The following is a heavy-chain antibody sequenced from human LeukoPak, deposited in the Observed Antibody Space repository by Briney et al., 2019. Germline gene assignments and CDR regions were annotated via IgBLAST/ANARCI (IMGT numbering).Heavy chain of an antibody. CDR1: GGFISSYY. D-gene: IGHD4-11*01. CDR3: ARHGEAVTLRNNLGY. Sequence: SETLSLTCTVSGGFISSYYWNWIRQPPRKGLEWIGYIFYSGSTNYNPSLKSRVTISVDTSKTQFSLKLSSATAADTAVYYCARHGEAVTLRNNLGYWGQGTLVTVSS. CDR2: IFYSGST. V-gene: IGHV4-59*08. J-gene: IGHJ4*02.